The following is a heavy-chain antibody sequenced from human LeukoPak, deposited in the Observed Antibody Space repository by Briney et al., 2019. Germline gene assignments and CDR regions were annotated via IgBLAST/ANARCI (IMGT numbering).Heavy chain of an antibody. CDR3: ARTYCIGSSCPGVFEY. CDR2: ISDSGGRT. Sequence: GGSLRLSCAASGFTFSSSAMSWVRQVPGKGLEWVSVISDSGGRTYSAASVKGRFTISRDNSKDTLYLQMNSLRAEDTAVYYCARTYCIGSSCPGVFEYWGQGTLVTVSS. J-gene: IGHJ4*02. CDR1: GFTFSSSA. V-gene: IGHV3-23*01. D-gene: IGHD2-15*01.